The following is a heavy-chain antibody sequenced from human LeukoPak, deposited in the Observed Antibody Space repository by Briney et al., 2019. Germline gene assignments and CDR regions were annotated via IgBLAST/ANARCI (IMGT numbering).Heavy chain of an antibody. Sequence: SETLSLTCALYGGSFCGYYWSWIRHPPGKGLEWIGEINHSGSTNYNPSLKSRVTISVDTSKNQFSLKLSSVTAADTAVYYCASLYSSSNYWGQGTLVTVSS. CDR1: GGSFCGYY. CDR3: ASLYSSSNY. CDR2: INHSGST. V-gene: IGHV4-34*01. J-gene: IGHJ4*02. D-gene: IGHD6-6*01.